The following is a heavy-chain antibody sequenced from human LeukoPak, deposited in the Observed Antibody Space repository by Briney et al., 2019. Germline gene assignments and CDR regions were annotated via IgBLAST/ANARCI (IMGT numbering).Heavy chain of an antibody. CDR1: GFTFSSYA. J-gene: IGHJ4*02. D-gene: IGHD3-9*01. V-gene: IGHV3-23*01. CDR3: AKDRGYYDILTGSDY. CDR2: ISGSGGST. Sequence: GGSLRLSCAASGFTFSSYAMSWVRQAPGKGLEWVSAISGSGGSTYYADSVKGRFTISRDNSKDTLYLQMNSLRAEDTAVYYCAKDRGYYDILTGSDYWGQGTLVTVSS.